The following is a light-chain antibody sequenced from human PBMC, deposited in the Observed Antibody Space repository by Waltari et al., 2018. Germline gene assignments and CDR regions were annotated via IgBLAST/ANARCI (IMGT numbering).Light chain of an antibody. J-gene: IGKJ1*01. Sequence: DIQMTQSPSSLSASVVDRVTITCRASRGITNYLVWYQQKPGKVPKLLIFAASTLQSGVPSRFSASGAGSDFTLTISSLQPEDAATYYCQQYDSVPPTFGQGTKVDIK. CDR3: QQYDSVPPT. V-gene: IGKV1-27*01. CDR2: AAS. CDR1: RGITNY.